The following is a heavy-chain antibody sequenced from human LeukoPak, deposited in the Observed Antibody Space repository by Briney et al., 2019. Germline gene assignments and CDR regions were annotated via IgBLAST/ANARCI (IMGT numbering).Heavy chain of an antibody. CDR3: AKTPTSQPDCSSTSCREY. CDR1: GYTFTGYY. V-gene: IGHV1-2*02. J-gene: IGHJ4*02. Sequence: RASVKVSCKASGYTFTGYYMRWVRQAPGQGLEWMGWINPNSGGTNFAQKFQGRVTMTRDTSISTAYMELSRLRSDDTAVYYCAKTPTSQPDCSSTSCREYWGQGTLVTVSS. D-gene: IGHD2-2*01. CDR2: INPNSGGT.